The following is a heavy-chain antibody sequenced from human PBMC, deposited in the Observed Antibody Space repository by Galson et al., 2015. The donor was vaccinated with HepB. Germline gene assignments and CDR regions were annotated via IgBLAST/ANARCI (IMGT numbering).Heavy chain of an antibody. CDR1: GFIFTDHS. CDR3: ARIRGGYYDTSGQPVGGDFDI. D-gene: IGHD3-22*01. CDR2: ISNSINVIR. J-gene: IGHJ3*02. Sequence: SLRLSCAASGFIFTDHSMNWVRQAPGKGLEWVSYISNSINVIRHYADSVKGRFSVSRDNAESSLYLQMNSLREEDTAVYYCARIRGGYYDTSGQPVGGDFDIWGQGTRVTVSS. V-gene: IGHV3-48*02.